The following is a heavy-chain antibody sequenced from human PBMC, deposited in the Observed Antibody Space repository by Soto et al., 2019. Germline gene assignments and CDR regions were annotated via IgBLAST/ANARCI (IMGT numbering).Heavy chain of an antibody. V-gene: IGHV4-30-4*01. CDR2: IYYSGHK. Sequence: QVQLQESGPGLVKPSQSVSLTCTVSGVSISSGDYYRSWIRQPPGKGLEWIGYIYYSGHKNYAPSLGSPLTISIDTYRNQFSLRLMSVTAADTAIYYCARCKNFSPSCHGVDVWGQGTTVTVSS. CDR1: GVSISSGDYY. J-gene: IGHJ6*02. CDR3: ARCKNFSPSCHGVDV.